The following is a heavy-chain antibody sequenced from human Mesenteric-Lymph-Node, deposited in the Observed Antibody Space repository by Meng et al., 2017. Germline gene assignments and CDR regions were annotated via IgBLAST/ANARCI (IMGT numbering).Heavy chain of an antibody. J-gene: IGHJ6*02. CDR2: INPNSGGT. CDR3: ARDHSSSWTYIEYYGMDV. Sequence: ASVTVSCKASGYTFTGYYMHWVRQAPGQGLAWMGRINPNSGGTNYAQKFQGRVTMTRDTSISTAYMELSRLRSDDTAVYYCARDHSSSWTYIEYYGMDVWGQGTMVTVSS. V-gene: IGHV1-2*06. D-gene: IGHD6-13*01. CDR1: GYTFTGYY.